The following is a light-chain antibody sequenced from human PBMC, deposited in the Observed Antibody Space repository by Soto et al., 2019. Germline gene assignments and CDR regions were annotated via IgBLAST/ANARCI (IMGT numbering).Light chain of an antibody. CDR2: DAS. Sequence: EIVLTQSPATLPFSPGERATLSCRASQSVSSYLACYQQKPVQAPRLLFYDASNRATGIPARFSGSGSWTDFTLTIRSLEPEDFAVYYCQHRSNWPLTFGGGTKVEIK. V-gene: IGKV3-11*01. J-gene: IGKJ4*01. CDR1: QSVSSY. CDR3: QHRSNWPLT.